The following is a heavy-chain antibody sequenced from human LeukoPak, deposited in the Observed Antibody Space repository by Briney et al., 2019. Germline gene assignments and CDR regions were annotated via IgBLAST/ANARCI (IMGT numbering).Heavy chain of an antibody. J-gene: IGHJ4*02. V-gene: IGHV3-11*01. CDR1: GFTFSGYW. Sequence: GGSLRLSCAASGFTFSGYWMHWVRQAPGKGLEWVSYISSSGSTIYYADSVKGRFTISRDNAKNSLYLQMNSLRAEDTAVYYCARAAVGLFDYWGQGTLVTVSS. CDR3: ARAAVGLFDY. CDR2: ISSSGSTI. D-gene: IGHD6-19*01.